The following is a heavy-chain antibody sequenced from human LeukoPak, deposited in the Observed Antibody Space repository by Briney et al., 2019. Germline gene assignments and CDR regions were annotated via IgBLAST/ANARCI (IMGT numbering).Heavy chain of an antibody. V-gene: IGHV3-74*01. Sequence: GGSLRLSCAASGLTFSSYWMHWVRQAPGKGLVWVSRMSTDGYYTTYADSVKGRFTISRDNAKNTLYLQMNSLRAEDTAVYYCAGHHQAYSRTYWGQGTLVTVSS. J-gene: IGHJ4*02. D-gene: IGHD6-13*01. CDR2: MSTDGYYT. CDR3: AGHHQAYSRTY. CDR1: GLTFSSYW.